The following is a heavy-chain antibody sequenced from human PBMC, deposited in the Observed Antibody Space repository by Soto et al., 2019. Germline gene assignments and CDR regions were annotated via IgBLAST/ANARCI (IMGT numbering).Heavy chain of an antibody. Sequence: QVQLVQSGAEVKKPGSSVKVSCKASGGTFSSYTISWVRQAPGQGLEWMGRIIPILGIANYAQKFQGRVTITADKSTSTAYMELISLRSEDTAVYYCARGPSKVVVPAAPGWFDPWGQGTLVTVSS. CDR3: ARGPSKVVVPAAPGWFDP. CDR2: IIPILGIA. V-gene: IGHV1-69*02. J-gene: IGHJ5*02. D-gene: IGHD2-2*01. CDR1: GGTFSSYT.